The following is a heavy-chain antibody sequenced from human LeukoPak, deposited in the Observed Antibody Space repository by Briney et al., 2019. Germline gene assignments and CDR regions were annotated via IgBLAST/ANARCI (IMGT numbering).Heavy chain of an antibody. V-gene: IGHV3-23*01. Sequence: QSGGSLRLSCAASGFTFRSYAMSWVRQAPGSGLEWVSTIRAGGDSTNYADSVKGRFTISRDDTKNTLFLQMNGLRAEDTAVYYCAKRTDYSNNWYSFGYWGQGTLVTVSS. CDR3: AKRTDYSNNWYSFGY. J-gene: IGHJ4*02. CDR1: GFTFRSYA. D-gene: IGHD6-13*01. CDR2: IRAGGDST.